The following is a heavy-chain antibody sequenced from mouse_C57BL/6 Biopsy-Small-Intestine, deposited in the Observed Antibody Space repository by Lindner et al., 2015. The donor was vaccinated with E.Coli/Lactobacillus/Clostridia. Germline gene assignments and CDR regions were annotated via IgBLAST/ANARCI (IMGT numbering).Heavy chain of an antibody. D-gene: IGHD1-1*01. J-gene: IGHJ2*01. Sequence: VQLQESGGGLVQPGGSLKLSCAASGFTFSDYGMAWVRQAPRKGPEWVAFISNLAYSIYYADTVTGRFTISRENAKNTLYLEMSSLRSEDTAMYYCARRGLRGYFDYWGQGTTLTVSS. V-gene: IGHV5-15*01. CDR2: ISNLAYSI. CDR1: GFTFSDYG. CDR3: ARRGLRGYFDY.